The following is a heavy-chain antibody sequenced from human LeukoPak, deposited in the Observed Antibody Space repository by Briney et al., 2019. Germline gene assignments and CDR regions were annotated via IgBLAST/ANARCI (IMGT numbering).Heavy chain of an antibody. CDR3: AREKGVVVPAAIRWFDP. V-gene: IGHV1-69*01. D-gene: IGHD2-2*01. J-gene: IGHJ5*02. Sequence: SVKVSCKASGGTFSSYAISWVRQAPGQGLEWMGGIIPIFGTANYARKFQGRVTITADESTSTAYMELSSLRSEDTAVYYCAREKGVVVPAAIRWFDPWGQGTLVTVSS. CDR2: IIPIFGTA. CDR1: GGTFSSYA.